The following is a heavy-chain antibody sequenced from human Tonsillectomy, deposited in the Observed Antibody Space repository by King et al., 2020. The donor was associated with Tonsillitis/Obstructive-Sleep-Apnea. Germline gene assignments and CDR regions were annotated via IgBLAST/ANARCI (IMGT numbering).Heavy chain of an antibody. CDR1: GYDFTNYW. J-gene: IGHJ6*03. Sequence: QLVQSGAEVKKPGESLKISCKGSGYDFTNYWVGWVRQMPGKGLEWMGIIYPGDSDTRYSPSFQGQVTISADKSISTAYLQWSSLQASDTAMYYCARRTPVKLKRRYYYYYMDVWGKGTTVTVSS. D-gene: IGHD1-1*01. CDR2: IYPGDSDT. CDR3: ARRTPVKLKRRYYYYYMDV. V-gene: IGHV5-51*01.